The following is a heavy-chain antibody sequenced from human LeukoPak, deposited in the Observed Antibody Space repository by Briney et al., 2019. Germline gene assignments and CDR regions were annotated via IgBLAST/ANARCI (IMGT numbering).Heavy chain of an antibody. Sequence: GGSLRLSCTVSGFTVSSNSMSWVRQAPGKGLEWVSVIYSGGSTYYADSVKGRFTISRDNSKNTLYLQMNSLRAEDTAVYYCARLSSSGWYPPLGRGYYFDYWGQGTLVTVSS. J-gene: IGHJ4*02. CDR2: IYSGGST. D-gene: IGHD6-19*01. CDR1: GFTVSSNS. CDR3: ARLSSSGWYPPLGRGYYFDY. V-gene: IGHV3-53*01.